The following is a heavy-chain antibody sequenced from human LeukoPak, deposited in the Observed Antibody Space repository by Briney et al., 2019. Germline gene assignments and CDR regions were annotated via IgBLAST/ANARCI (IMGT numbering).Heavy chain of an antibody. Sequence: SGGSLRLSCVASGFIFSHYGMHWVRQAPGKGLEWVAVIWSDGSNRFYAGSVKGRFTIPRDNSQNTVFLQMNSLRAEDTAMYYCARDAQRGFDYSNSLKYWGHGILVTVSS. J-gene: IGHJ4*01. CDR2: IWSDGSNR. CDR1: GFIFSHYG. D-gene: IGHD4-11*01. CDR3: ARDAQRGFDYSNSLKY. V-gene: IGHV3-33*01.